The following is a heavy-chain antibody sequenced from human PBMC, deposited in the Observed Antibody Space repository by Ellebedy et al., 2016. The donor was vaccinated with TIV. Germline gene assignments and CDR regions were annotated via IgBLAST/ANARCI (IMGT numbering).Heavy chain of an antibody. D-gene: IGHD2-21*01. V-gene: IGHV4-39*01. CDR3: ARAPLWYDAFDI. Sequence: SETLSLXXTVSGGSISSSSYYWGWIRQPPGKGLEWIGSIYYSGSTYYNPSLKSRVTISVDTSKNQFSLKLSSVTAADTAVYYCARAPLWYDAFDIWGQGTMVTVSS. CDR2: IYYSGST. CDR1: GGSISSSSYY. J-gene: IGHJ3*02.